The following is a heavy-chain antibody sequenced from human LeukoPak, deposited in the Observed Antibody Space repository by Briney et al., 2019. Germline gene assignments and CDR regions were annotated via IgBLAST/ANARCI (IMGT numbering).Heavy chain of an antibody. Sequence: SETLSLTCTVSGGSITSTTHYWSWIRQHPGKGLKWIGYINYSGSTQYNPSLKSRVTISVDTSKKQLSLKLSSVTAADTAVYYCAREYYDTLTGSGGWFDPWGQGTLVTVSS. CDR3: AREYYDTLTGSGGWFDP. CDR1: GGSITSTTHY. V-gene: IGHV4-31*03. D-gene: IGHD3-9*01. J-gene: IGHJ5*02. CDR2: INYSGST.